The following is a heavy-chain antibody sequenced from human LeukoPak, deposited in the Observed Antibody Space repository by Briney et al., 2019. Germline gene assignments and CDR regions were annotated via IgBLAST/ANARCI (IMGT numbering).Heavy chain of an antibody. J-gene: IGHJ4*02. D-gene: IGHD6-13*01. CDR3: ATVGIAAHEYYFDY. V-gene: IGHV1-24*01. CDR1: GYTLTELS. CDR2: FDPEDGET. Sequence: ASVKVSCKASGYTLTELSMHWVRQAPGKGLEWMGGFDPEDGETIYAQKFQGRVTMTEDTSTDTAYMELSSLRSEDTAVYYCATVGIAAHEYYFDYWGQGTLVTVSS.